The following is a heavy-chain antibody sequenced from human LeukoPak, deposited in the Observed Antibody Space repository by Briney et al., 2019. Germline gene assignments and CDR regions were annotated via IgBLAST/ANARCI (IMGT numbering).Heavy chain of an antibody. V-gene: IGHV4-39*07. CDR3: ARENYCTNGVCWAFDP. J-gene: IGHJ5*02. CDR2: IYYTGST. Sequence: PLETLSLTCSVSGGSISSSDYYWSWIRQPPGKGVEWLGNIYYTGSTSYNPSLKSRVTLSVDTFKNQFSLHLSSVTAADTAVYYCARENYCTNGVCWAFDPWGQGTLVTVSS. D-gene: IGHD2-8*01. CDR1: GGSISSSDYY.